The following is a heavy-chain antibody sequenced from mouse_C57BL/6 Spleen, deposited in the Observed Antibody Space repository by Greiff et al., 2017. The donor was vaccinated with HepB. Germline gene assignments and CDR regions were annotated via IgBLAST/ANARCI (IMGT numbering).Heavy chain of an antibody. CDR3: AGYDYDGEFDY. CDR2: ICSGGST. V-gene: IGHV2-2*01. Sequence: VQLVESGPGLVQPSQSLSITCTVSGFSLTSYGVHWVRQSPGKGLEWLGVICSGGSTDYNAAFISRLSIIKDNSKSQVFFKMSSLQADDTAIYYCAGYDYDGEFDYWGQGTLVTVSA. J-gene: IGHJ3*01. CDR1: GFSLTSYG. D-gene: IGHD2-4*01.